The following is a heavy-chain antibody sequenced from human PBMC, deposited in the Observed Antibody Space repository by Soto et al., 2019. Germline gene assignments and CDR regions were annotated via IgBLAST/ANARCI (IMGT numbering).Heavy chain of an antibody. CDR3: ARQAPTRFYYYGMDV. CDR2: VDTAGGT. V-gene: IGHV3-13*01. J-gene: IGHJ6*02. CDR1: GFTFSSYD. Sequence: VQLVESGGNLVQPGGSLRLSCAASGFTFSSYDMHWVRQATGKGLEWVSAVDTAGGTYYSDSVKGRFTVSRENARDSLYLQMTSLRAEDTAVYYCARQAPTRFYYYGMDVWGQGTTVTVSS. D-gene: IGHD6-6*01.